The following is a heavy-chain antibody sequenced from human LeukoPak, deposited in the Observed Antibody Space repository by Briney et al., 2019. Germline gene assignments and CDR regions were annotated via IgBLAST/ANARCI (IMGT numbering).Heavy chain of an antibody. D-gene: IGHD2-15*01. CDR3: GRDGGNRWFDF. V-gene: IGHV3-23*01. J-gene: IGHJ4*02. CDR2: ISGSGGST. CDR1: GFTFSSYA. Sequence: GGSLRLSCAGYGFTFSSYAMSWVRQGPGQGLEWVSSISGSGGSTNYADSVKGRFTISRDNSKNTLYLQMSSLRADDTAGYYCGRDGGNRWFDFWGQGTLVTVSS.